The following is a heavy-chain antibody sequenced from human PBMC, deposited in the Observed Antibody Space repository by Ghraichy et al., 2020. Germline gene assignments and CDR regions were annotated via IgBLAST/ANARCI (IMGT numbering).Heavy chain of an antibody. CDR1: GFTFSSHW. CDR3: ARGGALRFSLMDV. J-gene: IGHJ6*02. CDR2: INQDGSDK. Sequence: GSLRLSCAVSGFTFSSHWMSWVRQASGKGLEWVANINQDGSDKYYVDSVKGRFTISRDNAKNSLYLQMNSLRAEDTAVYYCARGGALRFSLMDVWGQGTTVTVSS. D-gene: IGHD3-3*01. V-gene: IGHV3-7*01.